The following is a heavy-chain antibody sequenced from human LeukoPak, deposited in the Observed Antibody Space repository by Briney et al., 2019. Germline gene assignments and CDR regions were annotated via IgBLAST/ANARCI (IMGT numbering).Heavy chain of an antibody. J-gene: IGHJ4*02. V-gene: IGHV3-21*01. CDR3: ARDVSGLYYFDY. CDR2: ISSSSSYI. Sequence: PGGSLRLSCAASGFTFSIYSMDWVRQAPGKGLEWVSSISSSSSYIYYADSVKGRLTISRDNAKNSLYLQMNSLRAEDTAVYYCARDVSGLYYFDYWGQGTLVTVSS. CDR1: GFTFSIYS. D-gene: IGHD2-15*01.